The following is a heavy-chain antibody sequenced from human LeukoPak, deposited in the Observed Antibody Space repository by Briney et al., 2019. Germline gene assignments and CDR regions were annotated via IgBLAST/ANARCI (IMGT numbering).Heavy chain of an antibody. D-gene: IGHD1-26*01. J-gene: IGHJ4*02. V-gene: IGHV4-34*01. CDR3: ARGGSYFDY. Sequence: SETLSLTCAVYGSSFHNYYWTWIWQPPGKRLEWLGEIGHSGGTNYNPSLNSRVTISLDTSKNQFSLKLNSVTAADTAVYYCARGGSYFDYWGQGTLVSVSS. CDR1: GSSFHNYY. CDR2: IGHSGGT.